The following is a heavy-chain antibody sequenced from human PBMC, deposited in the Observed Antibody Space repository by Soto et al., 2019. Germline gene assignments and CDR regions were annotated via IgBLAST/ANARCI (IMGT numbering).Heavy chain of an antibody. CDR1: GDSISNGYY. V-gene: IGHV4-38-2*01. Sequence: ASETLSLTCGVSGDSISNGYYWAWIRKPPGKGLEWVASIYHSRTTYYNPSLTSRVTISVDTSKNQFSLKLSSVTAADTAVYYCARGSYGAGSDHWGQGILVTVSS. CDR2: IYHSRTT. D-gene: IGHD3-10*01. CDR3: ARGSYGAGSDH. J-gene: IGHJ4*02.